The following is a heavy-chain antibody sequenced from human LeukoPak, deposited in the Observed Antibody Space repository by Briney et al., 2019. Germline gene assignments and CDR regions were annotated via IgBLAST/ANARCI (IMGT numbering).Heavy chain of an antibody. CDR3: AKDSSGSGNYYNPFAY. V-gene: IGHV3-23*01. D-gene: IGHD3-10*01. CDR1: GFTFSSYA. J-gene: IGHJ4*02. CDR2: IDGSGGTT. Sequence: GGSLRLSCAASGFTFSSYAMTWVRQAPGKGLEWVSGIDGSGGTTYYADSVKGRFTISRDNSKNTLYLQMNSLRAEDTAVYYCAKDSSGSGNYYNPFAYWGQGTLVTVPS.